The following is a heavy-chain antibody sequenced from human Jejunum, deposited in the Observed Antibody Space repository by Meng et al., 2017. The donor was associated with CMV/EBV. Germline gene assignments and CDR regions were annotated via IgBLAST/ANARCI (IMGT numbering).Heavy chain of an antibody. D-gene: IGHD3-3*01. V-gene: IGHV3-15*07. CDR3: TTSRYDFWSGSYVFDY. CDR2: IKSKTDGGTT. J-gene: IGHJ4*02. Sequence: TFTNAWMNWVRQAPGEGLEWVGRIKSKTDGGTTDYAAPVKGRFTITRDDSKDTLFLQMNNLKYDDTAMYYCTTSRYDFWSGSYVFDYWGQGTLVTVSS. CDR1: TFTNAW.